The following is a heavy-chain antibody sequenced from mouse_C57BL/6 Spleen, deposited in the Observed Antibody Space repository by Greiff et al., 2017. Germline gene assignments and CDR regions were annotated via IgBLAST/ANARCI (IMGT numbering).Heavy chain of an antibody. CDR1: GFTFSDYG. Sequence: DVKLVESGGGLVKPGGSLKLSCAASGFTFSDYGMHWVRQAPEKGLEWVAYISSCSSTIYYADTVKGRFTISRDNAKNTLFLQMTSLRSEDTAMYYCSRNYDYDNYAMDYWGQGTSVTVSS. D-gene: IGHD2-4*01. CDR2: ISSCSSTI. J-gene: IGHJ4*01. V-gene: IGHV5-17*01. CDR3: SRNYDYDNYAMDY.